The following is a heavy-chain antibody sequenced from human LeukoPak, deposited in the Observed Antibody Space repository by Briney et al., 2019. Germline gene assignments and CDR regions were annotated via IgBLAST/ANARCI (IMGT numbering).Heavy chain of an antibody. D-gene: IGHD1-26*01. CDR3: TRVFARGGEISGSYYYY. J-gene: IGHJ4*02. CDR1: GGTFSTYA. Sequence: SVKVSCKASGGTFSTYAVNWVRQAPGQGLEWMGGIIPLFGTANYAQKFQGRVTITTDESTSTAYMELSSLRSEDTAVYYCTRVFARGGEISGSYYYYWGQGTLVTVSS. CDR2: IIPLFGTA. V-gene: IGHV1-69*05.